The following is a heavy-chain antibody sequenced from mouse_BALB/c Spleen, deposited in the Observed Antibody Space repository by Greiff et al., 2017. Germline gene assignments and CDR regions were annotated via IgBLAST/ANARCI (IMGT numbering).Heavy chain of an antibody. CDR3: ARAYDYDGRYFDY. CDR1: GFTFSDYG. V-gene: IGHV5-15*02. CDR2: ISNLAYSI. J-gene: IGHJ2*01. D-gene: IGHD2-4*01. Sequence: EVLLVESGGGLVQPGGSRKLSCAASGFTFSDYGMAWVRQAPGKGPEWVAFISNLAYSIYYADTVTGRFTIARENAKNTLYLEMSSLRSEDTAMYYCARAYDYDGRYFDYWGQGTTLTVSS.